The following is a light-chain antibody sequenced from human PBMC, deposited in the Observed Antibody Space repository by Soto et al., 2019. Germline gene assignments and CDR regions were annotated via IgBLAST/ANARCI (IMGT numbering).Light chain of an antibody. V-gene: IGKV1-39*01. Sequence: DIQMTQSPSSLSASVGDRVTITCRASQSVSTYLNWYQQKPGKAPNLLMYAASSLQSGVPSRFSGSGSGTDFTLTISTLQREDFATYYCQQSYSTPYTFGQGTRLEI. CDR1: QSVSTY. CDR2: AAS. CDR3: QQSYSTPYT. J-gene: IGKJ2*01.